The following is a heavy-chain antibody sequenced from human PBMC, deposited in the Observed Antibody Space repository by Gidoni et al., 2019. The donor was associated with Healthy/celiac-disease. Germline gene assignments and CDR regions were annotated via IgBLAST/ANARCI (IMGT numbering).Heavy chain of an antibody. Sequence: QVQLQESGPGLVKPSETLSLTCTVSGGSICSYYWSWIRQPPGKGLEWIGYIYYSGSTNYNPSLKSRVTISVDTSKNQFSLKLSSVTAADTAVYYCARESGADAFDIWGQGTMVTVSS. CDR2: IYYSGST. J-gene: IGHJ3*02. V-gene: IGHV4-59*01. CDR3: ARESGADAFDI. CDR1: GGSICSYY.